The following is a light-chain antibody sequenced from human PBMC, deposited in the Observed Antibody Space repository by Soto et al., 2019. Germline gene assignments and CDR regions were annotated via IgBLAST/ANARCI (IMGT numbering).Light chain of an antibody. V-gene: IGKV1-5*01. J-gene: IGKJ1*01. CDR3: QEYHNDPRT. CDR1: ESIRTW. Sequence: DIQMTQSPSTLSASIGDRVTITCRASESIRTWLAWYQHKPGKAPKFLIYDASSLESGVPSRFSGSGSGTEFTLTISNLQPDDFATYFCQEYHNDPRTFGQGTKVEIK. CDR2: DAS.